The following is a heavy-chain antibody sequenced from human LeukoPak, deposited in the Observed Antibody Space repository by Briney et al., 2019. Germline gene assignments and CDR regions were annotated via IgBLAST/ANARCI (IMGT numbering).Heavy chain of an antibody. J-gene: IGHJ4*02. D-gene: IGHD6-13*01. CDR1: GFTFSSHW. CDR3: ARTRLGAAYFDY. CDR2: IKPDGSEN. V-gene: IGHV3-7*01. Sequence: GGSLRLSCAASGFTFSSHWMSWVRQAPGKGLEWVANIKPDGSENYYVDSVKGRFAISRDNAKNSLYLQMNSLRAEDTAVYYCARTRLGAAYFDYWAQGTLVIVFS.